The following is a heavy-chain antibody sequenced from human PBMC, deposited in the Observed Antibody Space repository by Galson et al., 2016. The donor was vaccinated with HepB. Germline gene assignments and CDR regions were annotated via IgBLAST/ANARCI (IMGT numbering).Heavy chain of an antibody. CDR3: SRRTPHAGHWTFDY. V-gene: IGHV2-5*01. CDR1: GFSLSTSGVG. Sequence: PALVKPTQTLTLTCTFSGFSLSTSGVGVGWIRQPPGEALEWLALIYWNDDKRYSPSLKSSFSITKDTSKNQVVLTMTNMDPVDTATYYCSRRTPHAGHWTFDYWGQGTLVTVSS. J-gene: IGHJ4*02. D-gene: IGHD1-1*01. CDR2: IYWNDDK.